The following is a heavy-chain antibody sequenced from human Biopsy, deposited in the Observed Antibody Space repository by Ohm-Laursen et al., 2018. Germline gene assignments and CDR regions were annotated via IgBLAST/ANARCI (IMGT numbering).Heavy chain of an antibody. CDR2: IYYSGNT. Sequence: GTLSLTCPVSGGSISDSTYHWGWIRQSPGKGLEWIGNIYYSGNTDYSPSLKSRVTIYVDTSNNQFSLKLRSVTAADTAVYYCARQVDFWSGYVDYWGQGTLVAVSS. J-gene: IGHJ4*02. V-gene: IGHV4-39*01. CDR1: GGSISDSTYH. CDR3: ARQVDFWSGYVDY. D-gene: IGHD3-3*01.